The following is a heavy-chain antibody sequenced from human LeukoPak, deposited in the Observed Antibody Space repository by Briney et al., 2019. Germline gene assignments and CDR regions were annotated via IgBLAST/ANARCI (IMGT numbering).Heavy chain of an antibody. CDR1: GFTFSSYA. V-gene: IGHV3-30-3*01. Sequence: GGSLRLSCAASGFTFSSYAMHWVRQAPGKGLEWVAVISYDGSNKYYADSVKGRFTISRDNSKNTLYLQMNSLRAEDTAVYYCARGPGYSSGIDYWGQGTLVTVSS. CDR2: ISYDGSNK. CDR3: ARGPGYSSGIDY. D-gene: IGHD6-19*01. J-gene: IGHJ4*02.